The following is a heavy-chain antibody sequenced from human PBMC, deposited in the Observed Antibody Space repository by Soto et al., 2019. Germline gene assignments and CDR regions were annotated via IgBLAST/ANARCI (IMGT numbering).Heavy chain of an antibody. V-gene: IGHV1-2*02. J-gene: IGHJ6*02. D-gene: IGHD3-9*01. CDR2: INPNSGGT. CDR1: GYTFTGYY. CDR3: ARPNYDILTGYPRYYGMDV. Sequence: QVQLVQSGAEVKKPGASVKVSCKASGYTFTGYYMHWVRQAPGQGLEWMGWINPNSGGTNYAQKFQGRVTMTRDTSISTAYMELSRLRSDDTAVYYCARPNYDILTGYPRYYGMDVWGQGTTVTVSS.